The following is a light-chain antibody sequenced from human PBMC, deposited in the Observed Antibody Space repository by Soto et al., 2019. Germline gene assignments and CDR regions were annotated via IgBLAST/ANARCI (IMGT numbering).Light chain of an antibody. V-gene: IGKV3-11*02. Sequence: EIVLTQPPGTLSLSPGETATLSCRASQSVSYYLSGYRQKPGQAPRLLIYVASIRATGGAARFRGSVSGRDFGLTFSRTESKLLPEYYSEHCQPQCDSSPLTFGGGTKVDIK. J-gene: IGKJ4*02. CDR1: QSVSYY. CDR2: VAS. CDR3: EHCQPQCDSSPLT.